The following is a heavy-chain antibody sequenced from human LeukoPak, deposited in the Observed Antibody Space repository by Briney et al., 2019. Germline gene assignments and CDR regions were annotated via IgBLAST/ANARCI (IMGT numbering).Heavy chain of an antibody. CDR3: TTFGAILRHFDWLADY. CDR2: IKSKTDGGTT. Sequence: GGSLRLSCAASGFTFSNAWMSWVRQAPGKGLEWVGRIKSKTDGGTTDYAAPVKGRFTISRDDSKNTLYPQMNSLKTEDTAVYYRTTFGAILRHFDWLADYWGQGTLVTVSS. D-gene: IGHD3-9*01. V-gene: IGHV3-15*01. CDR1: GFTFSNAW. J-gene: IGHJ4*02.